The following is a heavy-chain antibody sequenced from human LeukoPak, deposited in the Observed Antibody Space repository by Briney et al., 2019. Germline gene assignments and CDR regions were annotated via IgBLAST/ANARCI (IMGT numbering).Heavy chain of an antibody. D-gene: IGHD6-6*01. CDR3: ARGLSQEYSLRGPAFPFDY. V-gene: IGHV1-18*01. CDR2: ISAYNGNT. J-gene: IGHJ4*02. Sequence: VASVKVSCKASGYTFTSYGISWVRQAPGQGLEWMGWISAYNGNTNYAQKLQSRVTMTTDTSTSTAYMELRSLRSDDTAVYYCARGLSQEYSLRGPAFPFDYWGQGTLVTVSS. CDR1: GYTFTSYG.